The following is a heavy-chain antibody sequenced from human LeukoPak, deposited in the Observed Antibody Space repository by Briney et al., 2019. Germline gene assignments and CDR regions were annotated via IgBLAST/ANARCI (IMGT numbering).Heavy chain of an antibody. J-gene: IGHJ6*02. V-gene: IGHV1-18*01. CDR2: ISAYNGNT. CDR1: GYTFTSYG. Sequence: ASVKVSCKTSGYTFTSYGISWVRQAPGQGLEWMGWISAYNGNTNYAQKLQGRVTMTTDTSTSTAYMELRSLRSDDTAVYYCARVLGIVGATPVYHYYGMDVWGQGTTVTVSS. D-gene: IGHD1-26*01. CDR3: ARVLGIVGATPVYHYYGMDV.